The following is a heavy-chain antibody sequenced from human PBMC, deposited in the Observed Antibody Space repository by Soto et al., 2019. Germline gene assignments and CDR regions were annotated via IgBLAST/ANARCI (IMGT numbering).Heavy chain of an antibody. V-gene: IGHV1-46*01. CDR2: INPSGGST. D-gene: IGHD3-10*01. CDR3: ARFTMVAYYYYGMDV. J-gene: IGHJ6*02. CDR1: GFTFTSYY. Sequence: ASVKVSCKASGFTFTSYYMHWVRQAPGQGLEWMGIINPSGGSTSYAQKFQGRVTMTRDTSTSTVYMELSSLRSEDTAVYYCARFTMVAYYYYGMDVWGQGTTVTVSS.